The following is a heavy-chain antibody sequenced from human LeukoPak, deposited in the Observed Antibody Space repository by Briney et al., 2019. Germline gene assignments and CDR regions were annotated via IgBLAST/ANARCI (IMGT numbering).Heavy chain of an antibody. CDR2: MNPNSGNT. CDR1: GYTFTSYD. D-gene: IGHD3-3*01. J-gene: IGHJ3*02. V-gene: IGHV1-8*03. Sequence: ASVKVSCKTSGYTFTSYDINWVRQATGQGLEWMGWMNPNSGNTGYAQKFQGRVTITRNTSISTAYMELSSLRSEDTAVYYCARVFFDFWSASEDAFDIWGQGTMVTVSS. CDR3: ARVFFDFWSASEDAFDI.